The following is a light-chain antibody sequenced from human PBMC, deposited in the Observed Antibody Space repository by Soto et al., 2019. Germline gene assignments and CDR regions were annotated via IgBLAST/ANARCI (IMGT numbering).Light chain of an antibody. J-gene: IGKJ2*01. Sequence: DIQMTQSPSSLSASVGDSVTVTCRASQSIGTYVNWYQQKPGKAPYLLIYAASRLQSGVPSKFSGSGSGTDFTLTISSLPPEDFATYYCQQSYTTPYTFGQGTNLEIK. V-gene: IGKV1-39*01. CDR1: QSIGTY. CDR2: AAS. CDR3: QQSYTTPYT.